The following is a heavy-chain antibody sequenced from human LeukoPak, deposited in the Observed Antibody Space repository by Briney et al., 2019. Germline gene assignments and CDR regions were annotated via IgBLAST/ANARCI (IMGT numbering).Heavy chain of an antibody. CDR2: IRYDGSNK. D-gene: IGHD4-17*01. CDR1: GFTFSNYG. J-gene: IGHJ4*02. V-gene: IGHV3-30*02. Sequence: PGGSLRLSCAASGFTFSNYGMHWVRQAPGKGLEWVAFIRYDGSNKYFADSLKGRFTISRDNAKNSLYLQMNSLRAEDTAVYYCASQGQYYGDNFDYWGQGTLVTVSS. CDR3: ASQGQYYGDNFDY.